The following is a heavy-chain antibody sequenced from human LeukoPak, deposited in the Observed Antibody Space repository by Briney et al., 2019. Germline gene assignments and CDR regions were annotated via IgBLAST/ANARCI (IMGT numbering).Heavy chain of an antibody. J-gene: IGHJ5*02. CDR2: INTDTGAT. CDR1: GYTFTGYY. CDR3: ARDGAVPGSYNWFDL. V-gene: IGHV1-2*02. Sequence: AAVKVSCKASGYTFTGYYMHWVRQAPGQGLEWMGWINTDTGATRWPQKFQGRVTMTRDASISIAYMEVSSLRFDDTAVYYCARDGAVPGSYNWFDLWGQGTLVTVSS. D-gene: IGHD6-19*01.